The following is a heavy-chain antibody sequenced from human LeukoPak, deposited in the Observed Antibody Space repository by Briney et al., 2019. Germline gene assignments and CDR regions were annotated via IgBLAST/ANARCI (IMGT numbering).Heavy chain of an antibody. CDR3: ARQYDSSGYSLWYFDL. D-gene: IGHD3-22*01. CDR2: IYHSGST. V-gene: IGHV4-61*05. J-gene: IGHJ2*01. CDR1: GGSISSSSYY. Sequence: PSETLSLTCTVSGGSISSSSYYWGWIRQPPGKGLEWIGYIYHSGSTNYNPSLKSRVTISVDTSKNQFSLKLSSVTAADTAVYYCARQYDSSGYSLWYFDLWGRGTLVTVSS.